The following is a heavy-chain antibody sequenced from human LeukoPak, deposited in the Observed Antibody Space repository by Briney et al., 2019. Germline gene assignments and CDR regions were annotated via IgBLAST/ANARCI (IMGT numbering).Heavy chain of an antibody. D-gene: IGHD5-24*01. CDR1: GGSFSGYY. CDR2: INHSGST. V-gene: IGHV4-34*01. Sequence: ASETLSLTCAVYGGSFSGYYWSWIRQPPGKGLEWLGEINHSGSTNYNPSLKSRVTISVDTSKNQFSLKLSSVTAADTAVYYCARDAGGPTVRQFAYWGQGTLVTVSS. CDR3: ARDAGGPTVRQFAY. J-gene: IGHJ4*02.